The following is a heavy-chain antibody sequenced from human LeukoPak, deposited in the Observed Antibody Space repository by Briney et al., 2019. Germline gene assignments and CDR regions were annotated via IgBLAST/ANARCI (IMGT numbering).Heavy chain of an antibody. CDR2: ISGSGGST. V-gene: IGHV3-23*01. D-gene: IGHD3-22*01. J-gene: IGHJ4*02. CDR3: AKYYYDSSGYQAFDY. CDR1: GFTFSSYW. Sequence: PGGSLRLSCAASGFTFSSYWMSWVRQAPGKGLEWVSAISGSGGSTYYADSVKGRFTISRDNSKNTLYLQMNSLRAEDTAVYYCAKYYYDSSGYQAFDYWGQGTLVTVSS.